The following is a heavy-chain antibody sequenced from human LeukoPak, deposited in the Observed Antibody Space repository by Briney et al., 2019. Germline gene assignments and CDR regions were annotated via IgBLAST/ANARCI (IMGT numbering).Heavy chain of an antibody. CDR3: ASGPIGPRIVDY. CDR1: GFTFSSYS. D-gene: IGHD3-10*01. CDR2: ISSSSSYI. Sequence: PGGSLRLSCAASGFTFSSYSMNWVRQAPGKGLEWVSSISSSSSYIYYADSVKGRFTISRDNAKNSLYLQMNSLRAEDTAVYCCASGPIGPRIVDYWGQGTLVTVSS. V-gene: IGHV3-21*01. J-gene: IGHJ4*02.